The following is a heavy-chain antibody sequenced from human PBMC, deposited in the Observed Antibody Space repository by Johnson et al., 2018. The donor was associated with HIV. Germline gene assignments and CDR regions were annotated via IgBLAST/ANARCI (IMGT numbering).Heavy chain of an antibody. D-gene: IGHD2-21*02. CDR3: ARGTVCGGDCYSRAFDI. CDR2: ISGSGGST. V-gene: IGHV3-64*01. Sequence: HLVESGGGLVQPGGSLRLSCAASGFTFSSYAMSWVRQAPGKGLEWVSAISGSGGSTYYANSVKGRFTISRDNSKNTLYLQMGSLRAEDMAVYYCARGTVCGGDCYSRAFDIWGQGTMVTVSS. J-gene: IGHJ3*02. CDR1: GFTFSSYA.